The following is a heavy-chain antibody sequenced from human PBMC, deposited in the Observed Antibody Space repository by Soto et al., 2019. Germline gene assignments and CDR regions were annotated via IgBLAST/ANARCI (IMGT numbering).Heavy chain of an antibody. Sequence: QVQVVPSGVEVRRPGSSVKVSCKASGDTFKNCVISWVRQAPGQALEWMGGIIPLFGTTDFAQRFQGRLTITTDESTTTAYMELSRLRSEDTATYYCAAELGFGKLSVVWGQGTTVIVSS. J-gene: IGHJ6*02. CDR3: AAELGFGKLSVV. CDR1: GDTFKNCV. CDR2: IIPLFGTT. D-gene: IGHD3-10*01. V-gene: IGHV1-69*01.